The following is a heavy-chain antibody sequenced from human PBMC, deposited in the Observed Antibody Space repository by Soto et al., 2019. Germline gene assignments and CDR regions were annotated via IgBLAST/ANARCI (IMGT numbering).Heavy chain of an antibody. J-gene: IGHJ6*02. V-gene: IGHV1-18*01. Sequence: ASVKVSCKASGYTFTSYGISWVRQAPGQGLEWMGWISAYNGNTNYAQKLQGRVTMTTDTSTSTAYMELRSLRSDDTAVYYGARGGGITMVRGGGMDVWGQGTTVTVSS. CDR2: ISAYNGNT. CDR3: ARGGGITMVRGGGMDV. CDR1: GYTFTSYG. D-gene: IGHD3-10*01.